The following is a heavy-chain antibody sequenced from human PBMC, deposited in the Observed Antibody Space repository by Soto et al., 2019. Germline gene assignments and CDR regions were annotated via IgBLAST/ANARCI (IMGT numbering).Heavy chain of an antibody. CDR1: GGSISSGDW. V-gene: IGHV4-4*02. D-gene: IGHD2-21*02. CDR3: ARRGCDSIFGSLDY. Sequence: QVQLQESGPGLVKPSGTLSLTCAVSGGSISSGDWCWSWVRQSPGKGLEWIGEIYYSGSTTYNLSLKSRVTIAADKSEILFSLRLSSVTAADTAVYYWARRGCDSIFGSLDYLGQGTLVTVSS. CDR2: IYYSGST. J-gene: IGHJ4*02.